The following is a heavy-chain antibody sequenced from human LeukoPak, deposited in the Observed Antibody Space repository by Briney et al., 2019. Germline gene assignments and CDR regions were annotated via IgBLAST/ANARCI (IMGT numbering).Heavy chain of an antibody. J-gene: IGHJ3*02. CDR2: IYSDGST. Sequence: GGSLRLSCAASGFTVSTKYMSWVRQAPAKGLESVSLIYSDGSTYYADSVKGRITISRANSKNTLYLQMNSLRAEDTAVYYCASYYFEWLLGWAFDIWGQGTMVTVFS. CDR3: ASYYFEWLLGWAFDI. V-gene: IGHV3-66*02. D-gene: IGHD3-3*01. CDR1: GFTVSTKY.